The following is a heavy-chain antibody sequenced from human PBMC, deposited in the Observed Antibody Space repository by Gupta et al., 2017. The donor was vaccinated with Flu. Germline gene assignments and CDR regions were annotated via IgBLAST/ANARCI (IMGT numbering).Heavy chain of an antibody. V-gene: IGHV3-30*03. D-gene: IGHD4-17*01. J-gene: IGHJ6*02. Sequence: GMHWVRQAPGKGLEWVALISHDGNKKDYADSARGRFSISRDSSNNSVFLQMDNLRPEDTALYYCARTTVTASYYGLDVWGQGTTVTVSS. CDR3: ARTTVTASYYGLDV. CDR2: ISHDGNKK.